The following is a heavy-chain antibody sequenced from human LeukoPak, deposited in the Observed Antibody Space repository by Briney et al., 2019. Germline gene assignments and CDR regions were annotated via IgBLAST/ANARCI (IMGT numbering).Heavy chain of an antibody. CDR3: ARWQQLVRDSWFDP. CDR1: GFTFSSYW. Sequence: GGSLRLSCAASGFTFSSYWMSWVRQAPGKGLEWVANIKQDGSEKYYVDSVKGRFTISRDNAKNSLYLQMNSLRAEDTAVYHCARWQQLVRDSWFDPWGQGTLVTVSS. CDR2: IKQDGSEK. D-gene: IGHD6-13*01. V-gene: IGHV3-7*05. J-gene: IGHJ5*02.